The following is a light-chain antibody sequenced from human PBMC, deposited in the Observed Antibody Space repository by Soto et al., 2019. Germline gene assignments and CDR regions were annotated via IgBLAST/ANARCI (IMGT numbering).Light chain of an antibody. Sequence: LLTQSPRTLSLSPGDRATLSCRASQSVSSYLAWYQQKPGQAPTLLFYDASNRATGIPARFSGSGSGTDFTLTISSLEPEDVAAYYCQQRSNWPPLFGGGTKVDI. J-gene: IGKJ4*01. V-gene: IGKV3-11*01. CDR1: QSVSSY. CDR2: DAS. CDR3: QQRSNWPPL.